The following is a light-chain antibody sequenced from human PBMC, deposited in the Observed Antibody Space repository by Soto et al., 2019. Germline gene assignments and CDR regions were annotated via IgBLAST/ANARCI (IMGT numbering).Light chain of an antibody. CDR3: IQDYNYPRT. CDR1: QGIRND. J-gene: IGKJ1*01. Sequence: AIQMTQSPSSLSASVGDRVTITCRASQGIRNDLGWYQQKPGKAPKLLIYAASSLQSGVPSRFSSSGSGTDFTLTISSLQPEDFATYYCIQDYNYPRTFRQGTKVEIK. CDR2: AAS. V-gene: IGKV1-6*01.